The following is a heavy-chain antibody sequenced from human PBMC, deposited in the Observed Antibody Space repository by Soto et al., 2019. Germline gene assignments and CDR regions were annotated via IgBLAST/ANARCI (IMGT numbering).Heavy chain of an antibody. V-gene: IGHV3-48*03. Sequence: LRLSCAASGFTFSSYEMNWVRQAPGKGLEWVSYISSSGSTIYYADSVKGRFTISRDNAKNSLYLQMNSLRAEDTAVYYCAREAAAGNYYSGAHVRGKGPTVTVSS. CDR3: AREAAAGNYYSGAHV. J-gene: IGHJ6*03. CDR1: GFTFSSYE. D-gene: IGHD6-13*01. CDR2: ISSSGSTI.